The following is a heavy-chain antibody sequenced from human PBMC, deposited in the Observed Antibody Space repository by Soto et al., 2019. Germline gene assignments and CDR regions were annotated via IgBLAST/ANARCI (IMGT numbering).Heavy chain of an antibody. V-gene: IGHV4-59*01. J-gene: IGHJ4*02. Sequence: SETLSLTCTVSGASISSYYWSWIRQPPGKGLEWIGYIYHSGRTNHNPSLKSRVTISVDTSKNQFSLRLTSVTPADTAVYYCVREHNWNYDYWGQGTLVTVSS. D-gene: IGHD1-7*01. CDR3: VREHNWNYDY. CDR2: IYHSGRT. CDR1: GASISSYY.